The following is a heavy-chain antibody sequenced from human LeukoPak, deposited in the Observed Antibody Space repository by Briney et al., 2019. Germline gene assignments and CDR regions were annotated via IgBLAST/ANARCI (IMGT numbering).Heavy chain of an antibody. D-gene: IGHD3-3*01. CDR3: ARGAYDFWSGYQSRGYFDY. V-gene: IGHV1-69*05. Sequence: SVKVSCKASGGTFSSYAISWVRQAPGQGLEWMGGIIPIFGTANYAQKFQGRVTITTDESTSTAYMELSSLRSEDTAVYYYARGAYDFWSGYQSRGYFDYWGQGTLVTVSS. CDR1: GGTFSSYA. J-gene: IGHJ4*02. CDR2: IIPIFGTA.